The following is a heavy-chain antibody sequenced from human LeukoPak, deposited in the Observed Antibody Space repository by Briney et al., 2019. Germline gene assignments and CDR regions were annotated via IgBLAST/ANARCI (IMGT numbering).Heavy chain of an antibody. D-gene: IGHD2-21*01. CDR3: ARVGGEPFDP. V-gene: IGHV4-61*02. CDR2: IYTSGST. Sequence: SETLSLTCTVSGGSISSGSYYWSWIRQPAGKGLEWIGRIYTSGSTNYNPSLKSRVTISVDTSKNQFSLKLSSVTAADTAVYYCARVGGEPFDPWGQGTLVTVSS. J-gene: IGHJ5*02. CDR1: GGSISSGSYY.